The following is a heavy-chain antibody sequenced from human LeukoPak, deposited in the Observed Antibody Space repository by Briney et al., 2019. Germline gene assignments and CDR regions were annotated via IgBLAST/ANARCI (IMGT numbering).Heavy chain of an antibody. D-gene: IGHD3-3*01. Sequence: SETLSLTCTVSGGSISSSRDYWAWIRQPPGKGLEWIANIYYSGSTYYSPSLKSRVTISVDTSKNQFFLKLSSVTAADTAVYYCASGWGRAYYDFWSGYYSFDYWGQGTLVTVSS. V-gene: IGHV4-39*01. CDR3: ASGWGRAYYDFWSGYYSFDY. CDR2: IYYSGST. J-gene: IGHJ4*02. CDR1: GGSISSSRDY.